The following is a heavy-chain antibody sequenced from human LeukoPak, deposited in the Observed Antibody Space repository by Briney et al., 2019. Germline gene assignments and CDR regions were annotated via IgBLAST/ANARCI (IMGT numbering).Heavy chain of an antibody. CDR3: AREGGVWGVTVAGFDP. D-gene: IGHD3-10*01. V-gene: IGHV1-18*01. CDR2: VSAYNGNT. J-gene: IGHJ5*02. Sequence: GASVKVSCKASAYNFISYGFSWVRQAPGQGLEWMGWVSAYNGNTKYAQKFQDRVTMTTNTSTSTAYMELRSLRPDDTAVYYCAREGGVWGVTVAGFDPWGQGTLVSVSS. CDR1: AYNFISYG.